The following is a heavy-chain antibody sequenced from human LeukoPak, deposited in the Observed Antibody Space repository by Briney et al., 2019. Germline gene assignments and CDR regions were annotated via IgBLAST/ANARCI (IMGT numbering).Heavy chain of an antibody. Sequence: PGGSLRPSCAASGFTFSSYAMSGVRQAPGKGLEWVSAISGSGGSTYYADAVKGRFTISRDNSKNSLYLQMNSLRAEDTAVYYSACYGGNSVFDLWGQGTLVTVSS. D-gene: IGHD4-23*01. J-gene: IGHJ4*02. V-gene: IGHV3-23*01. CDR1: GFTFSSYA. CDR2: ISGSGGST. CDR3: ACYGGNSVFDL.